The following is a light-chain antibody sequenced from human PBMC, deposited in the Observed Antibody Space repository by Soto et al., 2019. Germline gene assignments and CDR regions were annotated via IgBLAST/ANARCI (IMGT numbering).Light chain of an antibody. V-gene: IGLV2-23*01. CDR2: EGS. CDR3: CSYAGSSTV. CDR1: SSDVGSYNL. J-gene: IGLJ2*01. Sequence: QSALTQPASVSRSPGQSITFSCTGTSSDVGSYNLVSWYQQHPGKAPKLMIYEGSKRPSGVSNRFSGSKSGNTASLTISGLQAEDEADYYCCSYAGSSTVFGGGTKLTVL.